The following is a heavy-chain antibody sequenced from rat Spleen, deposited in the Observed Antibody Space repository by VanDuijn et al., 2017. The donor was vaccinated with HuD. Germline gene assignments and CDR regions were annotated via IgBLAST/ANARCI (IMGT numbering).Heavy chain of an antibody. CDR2: ITNSGGST. CDR1: GFTFSNYG. Sequence: EVQLVESGGGLVQPGRSLKLSCAASGFTFSNYGMAWVRQAPTKGLEWVASITNSGGSTYYRDSVKGRFTISRDNAKSTLYLQMDSLRSEDTATYYCTTDRGGHWGQGVMVTVSS. CDR3: TTDRGGH. J-gene: IGHJ2*01. V-gene: IGHV5-27*01. D-gene: IGHD1-11*01.